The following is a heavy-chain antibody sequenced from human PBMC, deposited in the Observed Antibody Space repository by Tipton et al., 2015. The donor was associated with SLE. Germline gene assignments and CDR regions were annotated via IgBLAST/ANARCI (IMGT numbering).Heavy chain of an antibody. CDR1: GFTINNYA. Sequence: SLRLSCVASGFTINNYAMNWVRQAPGKGLEWVSVIYTGGTTYYADSVKGRFTISRHNSNNTLYLQMNSLRPEDTAVYYCARVGLEGAFSNWFDPWGQGTLVTVSS. J-gene: IGHJ5*02. D-gene: IGHD3-16*01. V-gene: IGHV3-53*04. CDR2: IYTGGTT. CDR3: ARVGLEGAFSNWFDP.